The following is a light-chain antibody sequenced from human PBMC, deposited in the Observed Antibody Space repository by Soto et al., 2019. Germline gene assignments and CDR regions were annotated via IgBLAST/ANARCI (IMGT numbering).Light chain of an antibody. CDR2: DVN. CDR3: TSYGGRSNLV. V-gene: IGLV2-8*01. J-gene: IGLJ2*01. Sequence: QSALTQFPSASGSPGQSVTISCTGTSSDVGGHNYVSWYQQHPGKAPKLMIYDVNKRPSGVPDRFSGSKSGNTASLTVSGLQAEDEADYYCTSYGGRSNLVFGGGTKLTVL. CDR1: SSDVGGHNY.